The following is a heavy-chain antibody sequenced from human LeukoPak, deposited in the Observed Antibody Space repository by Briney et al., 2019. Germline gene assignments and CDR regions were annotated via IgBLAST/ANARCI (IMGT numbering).Heavy chain of an antibody. J-gene: IGHJ4*02. CDR1: GYTFNDYY. Sequence: ASVKVSCQASGYTFNDYYMHWVRQAPGQGLEWMRWINPNSGGTNYAQKFQGRVTMTRGTSISTAYMELSRLRSDDTAVYYCARVYLGVYYYGSSGYSHLDYWGQGTLITVSS. CDR3: ARVYLGVYYYGSSGYSHLDY. V-gene: IGHV1-2*02. CDR2: INPNSGGT. D-gene: IGHD3-22*01.